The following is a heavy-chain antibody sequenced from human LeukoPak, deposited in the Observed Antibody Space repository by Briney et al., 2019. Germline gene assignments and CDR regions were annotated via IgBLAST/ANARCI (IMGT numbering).Heavy chain of an antibody. CDR1: GASISGYY. CDR2: MYVSGST. J-gene: IGHJ4*02. Sequence: KPSETLSLTCTVSGASISGYYWSWIRQPAGKGLEWIGRMYVSGSTNYNPSLKSRVTMSVDTSKNQFSLKLTSVTAADTAVYYCASTRRAAVAGRFDSWGQGTLVTVSS. CDR3: ASTRRAAVAGRFDS. V-gene: IGHV4-4*07. D-gene: IGHD6-19*01.